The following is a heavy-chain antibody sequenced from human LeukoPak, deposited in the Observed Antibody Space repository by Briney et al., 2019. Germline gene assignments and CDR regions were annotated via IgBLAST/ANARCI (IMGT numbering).Heavy chain of an antibody. CDR1: GFTFSSYG. J-gene: IGHJ6*03. CDR2: IWYDGSTK. D-gene: IGHD5-24*01. Sequence: GGSLRLSCAASGFTFSSYGMHWVRQAPGKGLEWVAVIWYDGSTKYYADSVKGRFTISRDNSKNTLYLQMNSLRAEDTAVYYCARGLQVRYYYNYMDVWGKGTTVTVSS. CDR3: ARGLQVRYYYNYMDV. V-gene: IGHV3-33*01.